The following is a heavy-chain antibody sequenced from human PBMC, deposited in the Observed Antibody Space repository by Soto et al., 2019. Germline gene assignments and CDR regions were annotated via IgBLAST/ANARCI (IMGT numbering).Heavy chain of an antibody. D-gene: IGHD6-13*01. J-gene: IGHJ4*02. CDR3: ASSINSSSWSRYVYFDY. CDR1: GGSISSSNW. Sequence: KASETLSLTCAVSGGSISSSNWWSWVRQPPGKGLEWIGEIYHSGSTNYNPSLKSRVTISVDKSKNQFSLKLSSVTAADTAVYYCASSINSSSWSRYVYFDYWGQGTLVTVSS. CDR2: IYHSGST. V-gene: IGHV4-4*02.